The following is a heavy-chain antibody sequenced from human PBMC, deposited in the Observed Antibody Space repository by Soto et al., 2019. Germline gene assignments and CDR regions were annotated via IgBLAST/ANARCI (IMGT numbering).Heavy chain of an antibody. V-gene: IGHV1-18*01. CDR2: ISAYNGNR. CDR3: ARDLGGFPDY. D-gene: IGHD5-12*01. J-gene: IGHJ4*02. Sequence: QVQLVQSGAEVKKPGASVKVSCKASGYSFTSYGISWVRQAPGQGLEWMGWISAYNGNRKYAQKFQGRVTMTTDTSTSTAYMELRTLSSDDTAVYYCARDLGGFPDYWGQGTLVTVSS. CDR1: GYSFTSYG.